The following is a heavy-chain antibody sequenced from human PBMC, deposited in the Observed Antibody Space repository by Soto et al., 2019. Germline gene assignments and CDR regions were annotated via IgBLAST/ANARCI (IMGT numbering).Heavy chain of an antibody. D-gene: IGHD2-8*01. CDR3: ARHPFYENRYFYAIGFDN. J-gene: IGHJ4*02. V-gene: IGHV4-4*02. Sequence: PSETLSLTCDVSGGSISSSNWWIWVRQPPGKGLEWIGEIYHSENTNYNPSLKSRVTISIDKSKNQLSLRLTSVTAADTAVYYCARHPFYENRYFYAIGFDNWGQGTLVTV. CDR1: GGSISSSNW. CDR2: IYHSENT.